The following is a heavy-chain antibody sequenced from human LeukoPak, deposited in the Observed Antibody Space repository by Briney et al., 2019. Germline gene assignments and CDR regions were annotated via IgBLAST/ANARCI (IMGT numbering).Heavy chain of an antibody. J-gene: IGHJ4*02. CDR1: DGSFSGSY. CDR3: ARGLNDSWTGENY. D-gene: IGHD3-3*01. V-gene: IGHV4-34*01. CDR2: INHSGST. Sequence: SETLSLTCAVYDGSFSGSYWSWIRQPPGKGLEWIGEINHSGSTNYNPSLKSRVTISLDTSKSQFSLKVRYVTAADTAVYYCARGLNDSWTGENYWGQGTLVTVSS.